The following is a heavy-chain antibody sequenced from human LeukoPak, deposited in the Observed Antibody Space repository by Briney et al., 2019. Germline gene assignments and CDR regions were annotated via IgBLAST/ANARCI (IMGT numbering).Heavy chain of an antibody. V-gene: IGHV1-2*02. CDR3: AREGNTEGGYHDY. D-gene: IGHD3-22*01. Sequence: GASVKVCCKASGYTFTGYYIHWVRQAPGQGLEWMGWINPNGGGTNYAQKYPGRVTMTRDTSTRTAYMEQSRLRSDDTAVYYCAREGNTEGGYHDYWGQGTLVTVSS. J-gene: IGHJ4*02. CDR2: INPNGGGT. CDR1: GYTFTGYY.